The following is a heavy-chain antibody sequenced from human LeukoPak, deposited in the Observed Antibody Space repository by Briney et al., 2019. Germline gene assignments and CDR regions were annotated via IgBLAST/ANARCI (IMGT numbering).Heavy chain of an antibody. Sequence: ASVKVSCKASGYTFTGYYMHWVRQAPGQGLEWMGWINPNSGGTNYAQKFQGRVTMTRDTSISTAYMELSRLRSDGTAVYYCARDPGYGSGSYYYYGMDVWGQGTTVTVSS. CDR3: ARDPGYGSGSYYYYGMDV. V-gene: IGHV1-2*02. CDR1: GYTFTGYY. D-gene: IGHD3-10*01. J-gene: IGHJ6*02. CDR2: INPNSGGT.